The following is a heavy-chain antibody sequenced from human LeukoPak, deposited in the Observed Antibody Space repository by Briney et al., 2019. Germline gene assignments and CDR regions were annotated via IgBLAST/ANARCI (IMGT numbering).Heavy chain of an antibody. Sequence: PRRSLSPSCSASGFAFSSDAMHWVRQAPGRGLEWLAVISYDGSNEDYAESVRGRFTISRDNSKSTLFLQMNSLRPEDTGVYYCARDLVYSSGWYAGELDHWGLGTLVIVSS. CDR2: ISYDGSNE. V-gene: IGHV3-30*04. D-gene: IGHD6-19*01. CDR1: GFAFSSDA. CDR3: ARDLVYSSGWYAGELDH. J-gene: IGHJ1*01.